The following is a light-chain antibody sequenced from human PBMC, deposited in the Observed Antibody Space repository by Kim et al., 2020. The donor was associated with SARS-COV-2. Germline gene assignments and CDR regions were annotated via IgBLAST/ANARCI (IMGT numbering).Light chain of an antibody. J-gene: IGLJ2*01. CDR3: NSRGSNDNVL. V-gene: IGLV3-19*01. CDR1: SLRSYY. Sequence: VALGQTVRITCQGDSLRSYYATWYQQKPGQAPIVVIYGKNNRPSGIPDRFSGSSSGDTASLTITGTQAGDEADYYCNSRGSNDNVLFGGGTTLTVL. CDR2: GKN.